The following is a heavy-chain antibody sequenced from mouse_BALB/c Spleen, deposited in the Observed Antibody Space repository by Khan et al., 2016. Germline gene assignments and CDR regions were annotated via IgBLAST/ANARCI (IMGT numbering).Heavy chain of an antibody. CDR2: IDPENGDT. V-gene: IGHV14-1*02. J-gene: IGHJ3*01. CDR1: GFNIKDYY. Sequence: VRLQQSGAELVRPGALVKLSCKASGFNIKDYYIHWVKQRPEQGLEWIGWIDPENGDTIYDPKFQGKASITADTSSNTAYLQLSSLTSEDTAVSYYARPYYGNFAWFGYWGQGTLVTVSA. CDR3: ARPYYGNFAWFGY. D-gene: IGHD2-10*01.